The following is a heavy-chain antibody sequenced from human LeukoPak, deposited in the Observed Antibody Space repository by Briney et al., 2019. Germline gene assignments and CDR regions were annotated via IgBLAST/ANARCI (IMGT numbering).Heavy chain of an antibody. Sequence: PGGSLRLSCSDSGFTFSSYALHWVRQAPGKGLEYVSVISSNGDSTYYADSLKGRFTISRDNSKNTLYLQMSSLRPEDTAVYYCVKAQQYILTGYYFDYWGQGTLVTVSS. CDR2: ISSNGDST. J-gene: IGHJ4*02. V-gene: IGHV3-64D*09. CDR3: VKAQQYILTGYYFDY. CDR1: GFTFSSYA. D-gene: IGHD3-9*01.